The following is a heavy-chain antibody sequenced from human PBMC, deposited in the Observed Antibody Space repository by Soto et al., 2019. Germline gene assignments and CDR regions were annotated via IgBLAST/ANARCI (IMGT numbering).Heavy chain of an antibody. V-gene: IGHV1-2*04. CDR3: ARHGLGALLLALYAFDI. CDR1: GYTFTGYY. CDR2: INPNSGGT. Sequence: ASVKVSCKASGYTFTGYYMHWVRQAPGQGIEGMGWINPNSGGTNYAQKFQRSLTMTRATSISTAYMELSRLRSADTAVYSCARHGLGALLLALYAFDIWGQGTMVTVSS. D-gene: IGHD1-26*01. J-gene: IGHJ3*02.